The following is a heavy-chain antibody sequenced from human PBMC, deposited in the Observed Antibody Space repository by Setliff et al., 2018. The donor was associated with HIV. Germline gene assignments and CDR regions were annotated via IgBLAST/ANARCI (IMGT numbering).Heavy chain of an antibody. Sequence: PSETLSLTCTVSGGSITSSGSYYWAWLRQPPGKGLEWIGSAYSSGSTYHSPSFKSRITISVDTSNNQFSLRLNSVTATDTAVYFCARRGGISANLSVRAFDSWGQGTQVTVSS. D-gene: IGHD6-13*01. J-gene: IGHJ4*02. CDR2: AYSSGST. CDR1: GGSITSSGSYY. V-gene: IGHV4-39*01. CDR3: ARRGGISANLSVRAFDS.